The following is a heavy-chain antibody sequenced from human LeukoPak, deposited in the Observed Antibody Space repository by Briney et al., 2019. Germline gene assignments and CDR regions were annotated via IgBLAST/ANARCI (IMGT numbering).Heavy chain of an antibody. J-gene: IGHJ4*02. CDR1: GYTFTNYG. CDR3: ARDYDLFDFDY. CDR2: ISAYNGNT. D-gene: IGHD2-21*01. Sequence: VASVKVSCKASGYTFTNYGISWVRQAPGQGLEWMGWISAYNGNTNYAQKLQGRVTMTTDTSTSTAYMELRSLRSEDTAVYYCARDYDLFDFDYWGQGTLVTVSS. V-gene: IGHV1-18*01.